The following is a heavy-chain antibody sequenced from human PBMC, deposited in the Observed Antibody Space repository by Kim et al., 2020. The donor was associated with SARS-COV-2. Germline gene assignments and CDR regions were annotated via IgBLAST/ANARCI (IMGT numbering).Heavy chain of an antibody. CDR1: GFSFISYY. J-gene: IGHJ4*02. Sequence: ASVKVSCKASGFSFISYYMHWVRQAPGQGLEWMGMINLNDGDTGFSQRFQGRVTMTRDTSTSTVDMELSSLRYEDTALYYCARDLRTSAAGSGRYPDYWGQGTLVTVSS. CDR2: INLNDGDT. CDR3: ARDLRTSAAGSGRYPDY. D-gene: IGHD6-25*01. V-gene: IGHV1-46*01.